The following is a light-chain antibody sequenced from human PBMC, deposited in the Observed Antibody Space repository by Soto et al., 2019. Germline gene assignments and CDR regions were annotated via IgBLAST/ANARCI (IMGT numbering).Light chain of an antibody. CDR1: QSVIGSY. CDR3: QQYGTSPFT. Sequence: EIVLTQSPGTLSLSPGERATLSCRASQSVIGSYLAWYQQKPGQAPRLLFYGASSRATGIPDRFSGSGSGTDFTLTISRLVPEDFAVYYCQQYGTSPFTFGQGTNLEIK. CDR2: GAS. V-gene: IGKV3-20*01. J-gene: IGKJ2*01.